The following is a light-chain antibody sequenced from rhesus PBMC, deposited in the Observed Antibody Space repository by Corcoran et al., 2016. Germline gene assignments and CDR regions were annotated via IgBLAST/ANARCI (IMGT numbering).Light chain of an antibody. Sequence: DIQMTQSPSSLSASVGDRVTITCQASQSLRNYLNWYQQKAGKIPKLLIYRAYSLQRGIPSRFSGSGTWTDFTPTIRSLPPEDFATYYCRQGYSYPLNFGVGTKV. V-gene: IGKV1S9*01. CDR3: RQGYSYPLN. J-gene: IGKJ4*01. CDR1: QSLRNY. CDR2: RAY.